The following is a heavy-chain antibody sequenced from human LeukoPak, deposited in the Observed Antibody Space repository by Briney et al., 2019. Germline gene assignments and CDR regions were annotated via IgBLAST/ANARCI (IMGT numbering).Heavy chain of an antibody. D-gene: IGHD3-10*01. Sequence: ASVKVSCKASGYTFTSYDINWVRQATGQGLEWMGWMNPNSGNTGYAQKFQGRVTMTRDMSTSTVYMELSSLRSEDTAVYYCARDPNYYGSGENWFDPWGQGTLVTVSS. J-gene: IGHJ5*02. CDR3: ARDPNYYGSGENWFDP. V-gene: IGHV1-8*02. CDR1: GYTFTSYD. CDR2: MNPNSGNT.